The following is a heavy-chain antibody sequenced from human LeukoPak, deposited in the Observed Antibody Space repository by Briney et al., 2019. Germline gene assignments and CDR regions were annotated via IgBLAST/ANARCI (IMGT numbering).Heavy chain of an antibody. CDR3: ARHSTSIQGYYYYYYGMDV. J-gene: IGHJ6*02. D-gene: IGHD5-18*01. CDR2: INHSGST. V-gene: IGHV4-34*01. CDR1: GGSFSGYY. Sequence: SETLSLTCAVYGGSFSGYYWSWIRQPPGKGLEWIGEINHSGSTNYNPSLKSRVTISVDTSKNQFSLKLSSVTAADTAVYYCARHSTSIQGYYYYYYGMDVWGQGTTVTVSS.